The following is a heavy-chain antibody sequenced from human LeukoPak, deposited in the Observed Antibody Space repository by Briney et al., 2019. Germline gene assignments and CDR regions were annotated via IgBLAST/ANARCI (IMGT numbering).Heavy chain of an antibody. CDR2: IYTSGST. CDR1: GGSFTIYY. Sequence: PSETLSLTCTVSGGSFTIYYWSWIRQPAGKGLEWIGHIYTSGSTNYNPSLKSRVTMSVDTSKNQFSLNLSSVTAADTAVYYCARGPTTVTRAFDYWGQGALVTVSS. V-gene: IGHV4-4*07. J-gene: IGHJ4*02. CDR3: ARGPTTVTRAFDY. D-gene: IGHD4-17*01.